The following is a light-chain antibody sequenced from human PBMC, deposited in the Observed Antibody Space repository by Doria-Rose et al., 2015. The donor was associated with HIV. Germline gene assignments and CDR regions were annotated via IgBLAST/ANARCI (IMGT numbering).Light chain of an antibody. CDR2: DGS. V-gene: IGKV3-20*01. Sequence: TQSPGTLSLPPGERAALSCRASQRFRSTYLDWYQQKPGQAPSLLIYDGSTRATGIPDRFSASGSGTDFTLTINRLEPEDFALYYCHQYGTSWTFGQGTKVEI. CDR3: HQYGTSWT. CDR1: QRFRSTY. J-gene: IGKJ1*01.